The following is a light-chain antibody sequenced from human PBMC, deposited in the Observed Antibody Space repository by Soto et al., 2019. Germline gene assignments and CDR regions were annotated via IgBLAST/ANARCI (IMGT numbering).Light chain of an antibody. CDR2: DAS. CDR3: QQRSNWPLT. CDR1: QSVSSF. Sequence: EIVLTQSPATLSLSPGERATLSCRASQSVSSFLAWYQQKPGQAPRLLIYDASKRATGIPTRFSGSGSGTDFTLTISSLEPEDCAVYYCQQRSNWPLTFGGGTKVEIK. V-gene: IGKV3-11*01. J-gene: IGKJ4*01.